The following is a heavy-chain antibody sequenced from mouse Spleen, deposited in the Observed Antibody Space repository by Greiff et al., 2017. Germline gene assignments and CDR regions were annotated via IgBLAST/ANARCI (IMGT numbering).Heavy chain of an antibody. CDR2: INPSSGYT. V-gene: IGHV1-7*01. Sequence: QVQLQQSGAELAKPGASVKLSCKASGYTFTSYWMHWVKQRPGQGLEWIGYINPSSGYTKYNQKFKDKATLTADKSSSTAYMQLSSLTYEDSAVYYCAKRLDSSGYVGAMDYWGQGTSVTVSS. CDR3: AKRLDSSGYVGAMDY. CDR1: GYTFTSYW. D-gene: IGHD3-2*01. J-gene: IGHJ4*01.